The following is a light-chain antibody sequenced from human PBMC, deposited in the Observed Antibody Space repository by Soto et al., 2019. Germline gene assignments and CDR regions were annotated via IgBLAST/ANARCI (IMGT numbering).Light chain of an antibody. V-gene: IGKV3-15*01. Sequence: EVVMTQSPATLSVSPGERAILSCRASQSVGSNLAWYQQKPGQAPRLLIYGASTRATGIPARFSGCGSGTEFTLTISSLQSEDFSVYYCQQYSNWPPLTFGGGTKVESK. J-gene: IGKJ4*01. CDR3: QQYSNWPPLT. CDR1: QSVGSN. CDR2: GAS.